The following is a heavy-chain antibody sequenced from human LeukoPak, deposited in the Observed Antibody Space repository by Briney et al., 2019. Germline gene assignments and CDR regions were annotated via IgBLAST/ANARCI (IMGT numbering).Heavy chain of an antibody. D-gene: IGHD3-10*01. J-gene: IGHJ4*02. CDR3: ASYFGSGSFGH. CDR2: IIPIFGTA. V-gene: IGHV1-69*05. CDR1: GGTFSSYA. Sequence: SVKVSCKASGGTFSSYAISWVRQAPGQGLEWMGRIIPIFGTANYAQKFQGRVTITTDESTSTAYMELSSLRSEDTAVYYCASYFGSGSFGHWGQGTLVTVSS.